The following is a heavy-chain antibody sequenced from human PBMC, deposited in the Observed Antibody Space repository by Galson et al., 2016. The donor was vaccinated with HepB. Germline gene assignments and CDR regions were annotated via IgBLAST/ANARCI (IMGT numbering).Heavy chain of an antibody. D-gene: IGHD5-12*01. J-gene: IGHJ4*02. Sequence: SLRLSCAASGFTFKTYGMHWVRQAPGKGLEWLATIWYDGSNELYADSVKGRFTISRDNSKNTLYLQMTSLRAEDTAVYYCAGDGVDIVATIGYYFDYWGQGTLVTVSS. CDR2: IWYDGSNE. CDR3: AGDGVDIVATIGYYFDY. CDR1: GFTFKTYG. V-gene: IGHV3-33*01.